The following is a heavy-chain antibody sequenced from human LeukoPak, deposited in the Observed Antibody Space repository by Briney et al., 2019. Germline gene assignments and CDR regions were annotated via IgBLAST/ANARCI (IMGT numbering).Heavy chain of an antibody. CDR2: ISGSGRTI. V-gene: IGHV3-48*02. D-gene: IGHD3-10*01. CDR1: GFPFSSYN. Sequence: PGGSLRLSCAASGFPFSSYNMNWVRQAPGKGLEWVSYISGSGRTIDYADSVRGRFTISRDNAKDSLYLQMSSLRDEDTAVYYCARDRAWASDTWGQGTMVTVSS. CDR3: ARDRAWASDT. J-gene: IGHJ3*02.